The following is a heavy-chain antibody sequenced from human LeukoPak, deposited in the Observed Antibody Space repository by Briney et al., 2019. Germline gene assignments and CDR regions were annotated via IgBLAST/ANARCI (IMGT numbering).Heavy chain of an antibody. CDR2: FDPEDGET. V-gene: IGHV1-24*01. CDR3: ATEYYYGSGSFVKAFDI. CDR1: GYTLTELS. D-gene: IGHD3-10*01. Sequence: GASVKVSCMVSGYTLTELSMHWVRQAPGKGLEWMGGFDPEDGETIYAQKFQGRVTMTEDTSTDTAYMELSSLRSEDTAVYYCATEYYYGSGSFVKAFDIWGQGTMVTVSS. J-gene: IGHJ3*02.